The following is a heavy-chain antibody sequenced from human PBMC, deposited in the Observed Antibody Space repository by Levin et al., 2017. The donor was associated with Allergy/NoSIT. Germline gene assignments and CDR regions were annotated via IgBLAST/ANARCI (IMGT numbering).Heavy chain of an antibody. CDR2: IYYSGST. J-gene: IGHJ4*02. CDR3: ARLGVWFRELSGY. D-gene: IGHD3-10*01. Sequence: ASETLSLTCTVSGGSISSSSYYWGWIRQPPGKGLEWIGSIYYSGSTYYNPSLKSRVTISVDTSKNQFSLKLSSVTAADTAVYYCARLGVWFRELSGYWGQGTLVTVSS. V-gene: IGHV4-39*01. CDR1: GGSISSSSYY.